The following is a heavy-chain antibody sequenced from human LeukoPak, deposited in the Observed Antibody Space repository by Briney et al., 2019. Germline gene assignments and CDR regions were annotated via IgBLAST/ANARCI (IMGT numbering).Heavy chain of an antibody. D-gene: IGHD3-10*01. V-gene: IGHV4-4*08. Sequence: SETLSLTCTVSGGSISGYFWSWIRQSPGKGLEWIGHIYPSGNNNYTPSLQSRVIMSVATSKNQFSLNLTSVTAAHTAVYYCARDSRVSGTYSWFDPWGQGSLVTVSS. CDR2: IYPSGNN. CDR1: GGSISGYF. J-gene: IGHJ5*02. CDR3: ARDSRVSGTYSWFDP.